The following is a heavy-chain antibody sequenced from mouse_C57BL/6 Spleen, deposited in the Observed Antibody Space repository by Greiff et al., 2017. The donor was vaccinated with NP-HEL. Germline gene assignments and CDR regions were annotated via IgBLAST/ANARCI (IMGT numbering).Heavy chain of an antibody. CDR2: IYPGDGDT. J-gene: IGHJ4*01. CDR3: ARFTVVADYYAMDY. D-gene: IGHD1-1*01. CDR1: GYAFSSYW. Sequence: QVQLQQSGAELVKPGASVKISCKASGYAFSSYWMNWVKQRPGQGLEWIGQIYPGDGDTNYNGKFKGKATLTADKSSSTAYMQLSSLTSEDSAVYFCARFTVVADYYAMDYWGQGTSVTVSS. V-gene: IGHV1-80*01.